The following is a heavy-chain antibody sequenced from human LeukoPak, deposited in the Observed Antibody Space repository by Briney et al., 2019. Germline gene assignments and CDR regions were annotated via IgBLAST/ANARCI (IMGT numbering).Heavy chain of an antibody. D-gene: IGHD3-22*01. CDR2: ISWDGGDT. J-gene: IGHJ4*02. V-gene: IGHV3-43*01. CDR1: GFTFTSYS. Sequence: GGSLRLSCSASGFTFTSYSMNWVRQAPGKGLEWVSLISWDGGDTYYADSVKGRFTISRDNSKDSLYLQMNSLRTDDTAFYYCVRELDHYDSTGYYTPYFDHWGQGTLLTVSS. CDR3: VRELDHYDSTGYYTPYFDH.